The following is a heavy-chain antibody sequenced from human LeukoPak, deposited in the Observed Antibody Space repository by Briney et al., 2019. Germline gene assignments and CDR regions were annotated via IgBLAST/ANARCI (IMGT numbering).Heavy chain of an antibody. D-gene: IGHD3-22*01. CDR2: IYTAGNT. V-gene: IGHV3-66*01. J-gene: IGHJ4*02. Sequence: GGFLRLSCAASGFIVSHKYMAWVRQAPGKGLEWLSIIYTAGNTVSAESVKGRFIISRDNSRNTVHLQMNSLRDDDTAVYYCARGQIDLLRNYFDSWGPGTLVAVSS. CDR3: ARGQIDLLRNYFDS. CDR1: GFIVSHKY.